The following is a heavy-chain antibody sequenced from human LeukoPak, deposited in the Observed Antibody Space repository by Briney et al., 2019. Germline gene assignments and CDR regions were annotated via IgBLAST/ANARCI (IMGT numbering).Heavy chain of an antibody. Sequence: ASVKVSCKASGYTFTSYAMNWVRQAPGQGLEWMGWINTNTGNPTYAQGFTGRFVFSLDTSVSTAYLQISSLTAEDTAVYYCARDDGAARPVRSSLFAYWGQGTLVTVSS. CDR1: GYTFTSYA. CDR2: INTNTGNP. CDR3: ARDDGAARPVRSSLFAY. J-gene: IGHJ4*02. D-gene: IGHD6-6*01. V-gene: IGHV7-4-1*02.